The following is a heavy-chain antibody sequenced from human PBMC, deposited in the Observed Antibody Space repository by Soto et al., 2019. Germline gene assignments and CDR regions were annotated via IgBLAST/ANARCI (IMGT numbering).Heavy chain of an antibody. CDR3: ARAIYSGGPPPHFDY. Sequence: EVQLLESGGGLVQPGGSLRLSCAASGFTFSSNAMSWVRQAPGKGLEWVSTISGSGGSTSYADSVKGRFTISRDNSKTTLYLQMNSLRAEDTALYYCARAIYSGGPPPHFDYWGQGTLLTVSS. J-gene: IGHJ4*02. D-gene: IGHD2-15*01. CDR1: GFTFSSNA. CDR2: ISGSGGST. V-gene: IGHV3-23*01.